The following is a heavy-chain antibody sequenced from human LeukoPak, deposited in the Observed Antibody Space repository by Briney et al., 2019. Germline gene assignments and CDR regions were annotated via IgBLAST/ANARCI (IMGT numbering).Heavy chain of an antibody. Sequence: SVKVSCKASGGTFSSYAISWVRQAPGQGREWMGGIIPIFGTANYAQKFQGRVTITADESTSTAYMELSSLRSEDTAVYYCARSLDDLEEFDYWGQGTLVTVSS. CDR3: ARSLDDLEEFDY. CDR2: IIPIFGTA. CDR1: GGTFSSYA. J-gene: IGHJ4*02. D-gene: IGHD2-21*02. V-gene: IGHV1-69*13.